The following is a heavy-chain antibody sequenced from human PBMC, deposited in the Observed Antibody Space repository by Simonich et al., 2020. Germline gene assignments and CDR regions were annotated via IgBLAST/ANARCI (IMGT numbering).Heavy chain of an antibody. CDR1: GLSLSTSGVG. CDR3: AHKLSGWFGERDAFDI. V-gene: IGHV2-5*02. D-gene: IGHD3-10*01. J-gene: IGHJ3*02. Sequence: QITLKESGPTLVKPTQTLTLTCTFSGLSLSTSGVGVGWIRQPPGKALEWLALIYWDDDKRYSPSLKSRLTITKDTSKNQVVLTMTNMDPVDTATYYCAHKLSGWFGERDAFDIWGQGTMVTVSS. CDR2: IYWDDDK.